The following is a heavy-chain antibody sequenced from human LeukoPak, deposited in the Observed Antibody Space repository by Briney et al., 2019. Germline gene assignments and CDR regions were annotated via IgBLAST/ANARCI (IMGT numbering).Heavy chain of an antibody. J-gene: IGHJ1*01. CDR1: GFTFSDSW. V-gene: IGHV3-7*01. Sequence: GGSLRLSCAASGFTFSDSWMTWVRQAPGKGLQWVANIKTDGSEKYYVDSVKGRFTISRDNAKNSLYLQMNSLRAEDTAVYYCATYSSLNRREFQYWGQGTLLTVSS. CDR3: ATYSSLNRREFQY. D-gene: IGHD3-22*01. CDR2: IKTDGSEK.